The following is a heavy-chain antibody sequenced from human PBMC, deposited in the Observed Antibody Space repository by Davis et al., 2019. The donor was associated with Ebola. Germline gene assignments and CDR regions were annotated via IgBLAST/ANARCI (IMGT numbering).Heavy chain of an antibody. CDR1: GYTFTSYY. D-gene: IGHD6-13*01. J-gene: IGHJ4*02. Sequence: ASVKVSCKASGYTFTSYYMHWVRQAPGQGLEWMGIINPSGGSTSYAQKFQGWVTMTRDTSISTAYMELSRLRSDDTAVYYCARGGAAAGSRSDYWGQGTLVTVSS. CDR3: ARGGAAAGSRSDY. CDR2: INPSGGST. V-gene: IGHV1-46*01.